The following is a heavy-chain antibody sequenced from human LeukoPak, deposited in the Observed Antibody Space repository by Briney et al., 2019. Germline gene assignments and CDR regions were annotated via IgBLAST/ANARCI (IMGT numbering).Heavy chain of an antibody. CDR2: ISWNSGSI. Sequence: GRSLRLSCAASGFTFDDYAMHWVRQAPGKGLEWVSGISWNSGSIGYADSVEGRFTISRDNAKNSLYLQMNSLRAEDTALYYCAKDRAAAGPDAFDIWGQGTMVTVSS. CDR1: GFTFDDYA. V-gene: IGHV3-9*01. J-gene: IGHJ3*02. CDR3: AKDRAAAGPDAFDI. D-gene: IGHD6-13*01.